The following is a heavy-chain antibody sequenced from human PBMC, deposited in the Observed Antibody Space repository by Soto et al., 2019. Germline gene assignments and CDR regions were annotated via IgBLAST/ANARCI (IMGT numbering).Heavy chain of an antibody. CDR2: ISYDGSNK. D-gene: IGHD3-10*01. J-gene: IGHJ4*02. Sequence: QVQLVESGGGVVQPGRSLRLSCAASGFTFSSYGMHWVRQAPGKGLEWVAVISYDGSNKYYADSVKGRFTISRDNSKNTLYLQMNRLRAEDTAVYYCAARVGSGIMIGDYWGQGTLVTVSS. V-gene: IGHV3-30*03. CDR1: GFTFSSYG. CDR3: AARVGSGIMIGDY.